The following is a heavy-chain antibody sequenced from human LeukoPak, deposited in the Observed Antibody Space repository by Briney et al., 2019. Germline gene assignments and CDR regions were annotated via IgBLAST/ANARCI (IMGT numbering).Heavy chain of an antibody. J-gene: IGHJ4*02. Sequence: SETLSLTCTVSGVSISRSSYYWSWIRQPAGKGLEWIGRIYTSGSTNYNPSLKSRVTISVDTSKNQFSLKLSSVTAADTAVYYCARARSAGPYFDYWGQGTLVTVSS. D-gene: IGHD6-13*01. V-gene: IGHV4-61*02. CDR2: IYTSGST. CDR1: GVSISRSSYY. CDR3: ARARSAGPYFDY.